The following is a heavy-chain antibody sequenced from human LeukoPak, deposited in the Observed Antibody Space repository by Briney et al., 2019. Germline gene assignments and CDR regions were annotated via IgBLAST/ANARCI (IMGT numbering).Heavy chain of an antibody. D-gene: IGHD3-22*01. CDR3: ARDSFYYESSGLFDY. CDR2: IKQDGGEK. CDR1: GFTFSTYW. Sequence: GGSLRLSCAASGFTFSTYWMSWVRQDPGKGLEWVANIKQDGGEKYYVDSVKGRFTISRDNAKNSLHLQMNSLRAEDTAVYYCARDSFYYESSGLFDYWGQGTLVTVSS. V-gene: IGHV3-7*05. J-gene: IGHJ4*02.